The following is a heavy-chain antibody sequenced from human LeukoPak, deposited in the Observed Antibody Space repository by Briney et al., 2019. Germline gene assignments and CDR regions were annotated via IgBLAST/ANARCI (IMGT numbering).Heavy chain of an antibody. CDR2: TYDSGST. D-gene: IGHD2-15*01. J-gene: IGHJ3*02. CDR1: GGSISSFY. CDR3: AREYCSGGSCQKYDAFDI. V-gene: IGHV4-59*12. Sequence: PSETLSLTCTVSGGSISSFYWNWIRQPPGKGLEWIGYTYDSGSTNYNPSLKSRVTISVDTSKKQFSLKLSSVTAADTAVYYCAREYCSGGSCQKYDAFDIWGQGTMVTVSS.